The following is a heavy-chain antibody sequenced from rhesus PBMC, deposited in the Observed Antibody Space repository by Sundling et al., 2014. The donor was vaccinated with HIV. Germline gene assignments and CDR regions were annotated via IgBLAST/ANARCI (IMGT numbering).Heavy chain of an antibody. CDR1: GFSFSGYG. CDR2: IWFDGSEK. J-gene: IGHJ6*01. D-gene: IGHD6-13*01. V-gene: IGHV3-54*02. CDR3: AREPGYSSWSSYYYGLNS. Sequence: EVQLVESGGGLVQPGGSLRLSCAASGFSFSGYGMHWVRQAPGKGLEWVALIWFDGSEKYYADSVKDRFTISRDNSKNMLYLQMNNLKLEDTAVYFCAREPGYSSWSSYYYGLNSWGQGVVVTVSS.